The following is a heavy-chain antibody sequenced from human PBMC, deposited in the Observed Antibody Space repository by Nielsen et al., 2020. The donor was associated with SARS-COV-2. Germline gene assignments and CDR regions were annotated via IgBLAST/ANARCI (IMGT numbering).Heavy chain of an antibody. CDR3: ARRHMIPFGAGTYHFDF. Sequence: GESLKISCQGSGFTFTNHWIGWVRQRPGKGLEWMGIIYPGDSETKYSPSFQGQVTMSVDKSLRTAYLQWRTLKASDTAMYYCARRHMIPFGAGTYHFDFWGQGTLVTVSS. D-gene: IGHD3-16*01. CDR2: IYPGDSET. V-gene: IGHV5-51*01. CDR1: GFTFTNHW. J-gene: IGHJ4*02.